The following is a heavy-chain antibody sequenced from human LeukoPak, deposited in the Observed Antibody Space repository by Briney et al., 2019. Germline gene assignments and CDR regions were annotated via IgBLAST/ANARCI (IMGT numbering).Heavy chain of an antibody. V-gene: IGHV4-59*08. CDR1: GGSISSYY. D-gene: IGHD1-26*01. J-gene: IGHJ4*02. Sequence: SETLSLTCTVSGGSISSYYWSWIRQPPGKGLEWIGYIYYSGSTNYNPSLKSRVTISVDTSKNQFSLKLSSVTAADTAVYYCARRSVVGRNFDYWGQGTLVTVSS. CDR3: ARRSVVGRNFDY. CDR2: IYYSGST.